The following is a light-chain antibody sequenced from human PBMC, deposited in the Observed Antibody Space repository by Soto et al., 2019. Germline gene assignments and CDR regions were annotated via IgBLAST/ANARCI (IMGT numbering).Light chain of an antibody. J-gene: IGLJ1*01. CDR2: DVN. CDR3: CSYAGSYTLV. V-gene: IGLV2-11*01. CDR1: SSDVGGYNY. Sequence: QSGMSVHRAGRGTTGQTVTISCTGTSSDVGGYNYVSWYQQHPGKAPKLMIYDVNKRPSGVPDRFSGSKSGNTASLTISGLQAEDEADYYCCSYAGSYTLVFGTGTKVTVL.